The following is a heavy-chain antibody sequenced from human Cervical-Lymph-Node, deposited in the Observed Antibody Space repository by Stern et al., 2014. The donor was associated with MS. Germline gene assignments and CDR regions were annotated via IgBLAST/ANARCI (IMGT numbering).Heavy chain of an antibody. CDR1: GGSISSYY. Sequence: QLQLQESGPGLVKPSETLSLTCTVSGGSISSYYWSWIRQPPGKGLEWIGYIYYSGSTNYNPSLKSRVTISVDTSKNQFSLKLSSVTAADTAVYYCARARIAAAFLIDYWGQGTLVTVSS. CDR2: IYYSGST. CDR3: ARARIAAAFLIDY. V-gene: IGHV4-59*01. D-gene: IGHD6-13*01. J-gene: IGHJ4*02.